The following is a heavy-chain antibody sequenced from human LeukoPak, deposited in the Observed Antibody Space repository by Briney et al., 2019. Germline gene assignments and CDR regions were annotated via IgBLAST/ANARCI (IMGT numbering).Heavy chain of an antibody. J-gene: IGHJ4*02. D-gene: IGHD3-10*01. CDR2: INPSGGST. CDR1: GYAFTSYY. V-gene: IGHV1-46*01. Sequence: ASVKVSCKASGYAFTSYYMHWVRQAPGQGLEWMGIINPSGGSTSYAQKFQGRVTMTRDMSTSTVYMELSSLRSEDTAVYYCAGAGSGSRWVRYFDYWGQGTLVTVSS. CDR3: AGAGSGSRWVRYFDY.